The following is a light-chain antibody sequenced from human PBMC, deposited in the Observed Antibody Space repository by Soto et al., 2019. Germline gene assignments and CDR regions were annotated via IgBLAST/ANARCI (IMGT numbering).Light chain of an antibody. V-gene: IGKV1-5*01. Sequence: DIQMTQSPSTLSASVGDRVTITCRASQSFSSWLAWYQQKPGKAPKLLIYDASSLESVVPSRFSGSGYGTEFTLTISSLQPDDFATYHCQQYTDYPGTFGQGTKVEMK. J-gene: IGKJ1*01. CDR2: DAS. CDR3: QQYTDYPGT. CDR1: QSFSSW.